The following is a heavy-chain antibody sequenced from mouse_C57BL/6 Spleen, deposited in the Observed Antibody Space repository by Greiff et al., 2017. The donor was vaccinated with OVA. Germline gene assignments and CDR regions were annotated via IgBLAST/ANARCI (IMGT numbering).Heavy chain of an antibody. V-gene: IGHV14-4*01. CDR1: GFNIKDDY. CDR2: IDPENGDT. Sequence: EVQLQQSGAELVRPGASVKLSCTASGFNIKDDYMHWVKQRPEQGLEWIGWIDPENGDTEYASKFQGKATITADTSSNTAYLQLSSLTSEDTAVYYCTRGSKDYWGQGTTRTVSS. D-gene: IGHD1-1*01. CDR3: TRGSKDY. J-gene: IGHJ2*01.